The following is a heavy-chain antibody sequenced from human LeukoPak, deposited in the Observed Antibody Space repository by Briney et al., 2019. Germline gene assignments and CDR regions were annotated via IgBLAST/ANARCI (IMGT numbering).Heavy chain of an antibody. D-gene: IGHD2-21*01. J-gene: IGHJ4*02. CDR2: IYHSGST. Sequence: PSETLSLTCTVSGYTISSGYYWGWIRPPPGKGLEWIGRIYHSGSTYYIPSLKSLVTISSDTSKNQFSLKLSSVTAADTAVYYCARDRAIVVVIARGIDYWGRGTLVTVSS. V-gene: IGHV4-38-2*02. CDR3: ARDRAIVVVIARGIDY. CDR1: GYTISSGYY.